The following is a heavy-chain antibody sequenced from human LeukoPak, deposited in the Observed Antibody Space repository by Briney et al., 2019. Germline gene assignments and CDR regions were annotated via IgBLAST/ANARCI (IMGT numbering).Heavy chain of an antibody. CDR1: GFTFSSYA. V-gene: IGHV3-30-3*01. Sequence: GGSLRLSCAASGFTFSSYAMHWVRQAPGKGLEWVAVISYDGSNKYYADSVKGRFTISRDNSKNTLYLQMNSLRAEDTAVYYCARRWWYLYGMDVWGQGTTVTVSS. J-gene: IGHJ6*02. CDR2: ISYDGSNK. CDR3: ARRWWYLYGMDV. D-gene: IGHD2-15*01.